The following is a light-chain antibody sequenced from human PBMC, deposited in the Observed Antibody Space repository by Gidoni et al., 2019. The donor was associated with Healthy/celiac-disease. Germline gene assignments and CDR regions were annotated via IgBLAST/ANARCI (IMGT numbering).Light chain of an antibody. J-gene: IGLJ2*01. V-gene: IGLV1-36*01. CDR3: AAWDDSLNGPV. CDR1: SSNIGNNA. Sequence: QSVLTQPPSVSEAPTQRVPISCSGSSSNIGNNAVNWYQQLPGQAPKLLIYYDDLLPSGVSDRFSGSKSGTSASLAISGLQSEDEADYYCAAWDDSLNGPVFGGGTKLTVL. CDR2: YDD.